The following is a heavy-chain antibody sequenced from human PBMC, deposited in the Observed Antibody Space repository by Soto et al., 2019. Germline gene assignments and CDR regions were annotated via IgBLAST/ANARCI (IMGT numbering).Heavy chain of an antibody. CDR3: AAPPHDFWSGYYKGDYYYMDV. Sequence: SETLSLTCTVSGGSISSYYWSWIRQPPGKGLEWIGYIYYSGSTYYNPSLKSRVTISVDTSKNQFSLKLSSVTAADTAVYYCAAPPHDFWSGYYKGDYYYMDVWGKGTTVTVSS. V-gene: IGHV4-59*06. J-gene: IGHJ6*03. CDR1: GGSISSYY. CDR2: IYYSGST. D-gene: IGHD3-3*01.